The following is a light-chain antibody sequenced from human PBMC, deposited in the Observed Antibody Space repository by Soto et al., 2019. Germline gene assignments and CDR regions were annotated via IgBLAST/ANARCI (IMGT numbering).Light chain of an antibody. CDR1: SSDVGGYNY. CDR3: CSYAGSYHYV. J-gene: IGLJ1*01. V-gene: IGLV2-11*01. Sequence: SALTQPRSVSGSPGQSVTISCTGTSSDVGGYNYVSWYQQHPGKAPKVMIYDVSKRPSGVPDRFSGSKSGNTASLTISGLQAEDEADYYCCSYAGSYHYVFGTGTKLTVL. CDR2: DVS.